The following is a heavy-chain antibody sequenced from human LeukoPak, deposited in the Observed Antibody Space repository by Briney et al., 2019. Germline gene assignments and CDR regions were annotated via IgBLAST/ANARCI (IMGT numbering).Heavy chain of an antibody. CDR2: ISYDGSNK. Sequence: GGSLRLSCAASGFTFSSYAMHGVRQAPGKGLEWVAVISYDGSNKYYADSVKGRFTISRDNSKNTLYLQMNSLRAEDTAVYYCARGFEVDTAMEFDYRGQGTLVTVSS. V-gene: IGHV3-30*04. CDR3: ARGFEVDTAMEFDY. D-gene: IGHD5-18*01. J-gene: IGHJ4*02. CDR1: GFTFSSYA.